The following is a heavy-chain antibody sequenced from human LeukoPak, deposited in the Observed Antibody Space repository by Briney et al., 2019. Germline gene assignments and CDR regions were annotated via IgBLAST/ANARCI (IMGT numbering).Heavy chain of an antibody. J-gene: IGHJ4*02. Sequence: SETLSLTCTVSGGSISSSSYYWGWLRHPPGKGLEWSGTIYYSGSTYYNPSLKSRVTISVDTSKNQFSLKLSSVTAADTAVYYCARLDSIHLITYWGQGTLVTVSS. V-gene: IGHV4-39*01. CDR2: IYYSGST. D-gene: IGHD3-16*01. CDR1: GGSISSSSYY. CDR3: ARLDSIHLITY.